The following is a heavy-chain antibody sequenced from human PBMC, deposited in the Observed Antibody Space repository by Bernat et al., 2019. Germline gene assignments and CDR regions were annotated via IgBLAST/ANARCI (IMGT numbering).Heavy chain of an antibody. Sequence: EVQLVESGGGSVEPGRSLRLSCTASGFTFGDYAMSWFRQAPGKGLDWVGFIRSKPYGGTTEDAASVKGRFTISRDDSKSIAYLQMNSLKTEDTAVYYCTRLSPRGGDYGYYYYGMDVWGQGTTVTVSS. CDR1: GFTFGDYA. V-gene: IGHV3-49*03. J-gene: IGHJ6*02. CDR2: IRSKPYGGTT. D-gene: IGHD2-21*02. CDR3: TRLSPRGGDYGYYYYGMDV.